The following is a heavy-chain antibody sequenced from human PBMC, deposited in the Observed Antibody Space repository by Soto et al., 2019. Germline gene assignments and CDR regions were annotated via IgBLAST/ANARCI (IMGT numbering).Heavy chain of an antibody. CDR1: GFTFSSYS. CDR2: ISSSSSTI. D-gene: IGHD2-8*01. Sequence: GSLRLSCAASGFTFSSYSMNWVRQAPGKGLEWVSYISSSSSTIYYADSVKGRFTISRDNAKNSLYLQMNSLRAEDTAVYYCARDPACTNGVCYTGDYWGQGTLVTVSS. V-gene: IGHV3-48*01. CDR3: ARDPACTNGVCYTGDY. J-gene: IGHJ4*02.